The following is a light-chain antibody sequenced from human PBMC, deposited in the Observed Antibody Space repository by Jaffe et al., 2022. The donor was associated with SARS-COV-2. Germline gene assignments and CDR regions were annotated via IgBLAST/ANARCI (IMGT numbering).Light chain of an antibody. CDR2: ASS. Sequence: EIVLTQSPDTLSLSPGERATLFCKASQSVSSSSLAWYRQRPGQAPRLLIYASSSRAAGIPDRISGSGSGTDFTLTITKLEPEDFAVYYCQQCGDSPPPVTFGQGTRLEMK. V-gene: IGKV3-20*01. CDR3: QQCGDSPPPVT. CDR1: QSVSSSS. J-gene: IGKJ5*01.